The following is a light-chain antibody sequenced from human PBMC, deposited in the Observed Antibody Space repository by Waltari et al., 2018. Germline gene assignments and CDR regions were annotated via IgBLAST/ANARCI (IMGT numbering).Light chain of an antibody. CDR1: PSNLGATNH. CDR3: SSYTTSGTWV. V-gene: IGLV1-40*01. CDR2: GDS. Sequence: QSVLTQPSSVSGAPGQRVTLSCHGTPSNLGATNHVHWYQQIPGTVPRFLISGDSNRPSGVPDRFSASKSGTSASLAIADLQTEDEADYYCSSYTTSGTWVFGGGTKLAVL. J-gene: IGLJ3*02.